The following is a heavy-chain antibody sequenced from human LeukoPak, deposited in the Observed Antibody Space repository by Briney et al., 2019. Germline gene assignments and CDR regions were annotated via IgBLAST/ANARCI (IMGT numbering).Heavy chain of an antibody. J-gene: IGHJ5*02. D-gene: IGHD3-10*01. CDR3: ARTITMVRGVTLAFDWFDP. CDR1: GGSISSGGYS. V-gene: IGHV4-30-2*01. CDR2: IYHSGST. Sequence: SQTLSLTCAVSGGSISSGGYSWSWIRQPPGKGLEWIGYIYHSGSTYYNPSLKSRVTTSVDRSKNQFSLKLSSVTAADTAVYYCARTITMVRGVTLAFDWFDPWGQGTLVTVSS.